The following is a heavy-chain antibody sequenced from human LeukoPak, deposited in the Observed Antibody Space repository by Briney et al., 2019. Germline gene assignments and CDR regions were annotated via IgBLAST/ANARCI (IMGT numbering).Heavy chain of an antibody. Sequence: GGSLRLSCAASGYTFRSYAMRWVRQARGKGLEWVSGISGSGANTDYADSVKGRFTISRDNSKATLYVQMNSLTAEDTAVYFCAKGWSIYYDGSGFPDYWGQGTLVTVSS. CDR3: AKGWSIYYDGSGFPDY. V-gene: IGHV3-23*01. CDR1: GYTFRSYA. D-gene: IGHD3-22*01. J-gene: IGHJ4*02. CDR2: ISGSGANT.